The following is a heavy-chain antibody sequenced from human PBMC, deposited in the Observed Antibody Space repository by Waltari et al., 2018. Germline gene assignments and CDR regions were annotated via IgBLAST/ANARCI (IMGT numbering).Heavy chain of an antibody. CDR2: VDPEDDET. CDR3: ATGGADH. CDR1: GYSFTEYY. Sequence: EVQLVQSGAEVKKPGATVKISCKASGYSFTEYYMHWVQQAPGKGLEWMGRVDPEDDETIYAEKFQGRITITADTSTDTAYMEMSSLRSEDTALYYCATGGADHWGQGTLVTVSS. V-gene: IGHV1-69-2*01. J-gene: IGHJ5*02.